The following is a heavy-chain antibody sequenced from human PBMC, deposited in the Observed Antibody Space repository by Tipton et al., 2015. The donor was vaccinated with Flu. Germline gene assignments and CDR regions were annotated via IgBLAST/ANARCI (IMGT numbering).Heavy chain of an antibody. J-gene: IGHJ6*02. V-gene: IGHV3-30*03. CDR2: VSYGGRDK. Sequence: SLRLSCAASGFTFNNYGLHRVRQAPGKGLEWVALVSYGGRDKYYADSVKGRFTISRDNSKNALYLQMSSLRPEDTAAYYCATDTAPRFVEWLNAWGQGTTVIVSS. D-gene: IGHD3-3*01. CDR3: ATDTAPRFVEWLNA. CDR1: GFTFNNYG.